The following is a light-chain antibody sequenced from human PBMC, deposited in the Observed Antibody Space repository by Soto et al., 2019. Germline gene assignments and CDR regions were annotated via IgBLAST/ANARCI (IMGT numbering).Light chain of an antibody. J-gene: IGKJ1*01. V-gene: IGKV1-8*01. CDR1: QGISSY. Sequence: AIRMTQSPSSFSASTGDRVTITCRASQGISSYLAWYQQKPGKAPKLLIYDASSLQSGVPSRFSGSGSGTDFILTISCLQSEDFATYYCQQYYSYPWTFGQGTKVEIK. CDR3: QQYYSYPWT. CDR2: DAS.